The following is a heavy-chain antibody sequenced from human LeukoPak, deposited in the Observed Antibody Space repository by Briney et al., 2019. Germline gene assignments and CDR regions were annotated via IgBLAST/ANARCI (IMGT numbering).Heavy chain of an antibody. J-gene: IGHJ4*02. CDR2: ISYDGSNK. CDR1: GFTFSSYA. Sequence: SCKASGFTFSSYAMHWVRQAPGKGLEWVAVISYDGSNKYYADSVKGRFTISRDNSKNTLYLQMNSLRAEDTAVYYCARDMGELLYYFDYWGQGTLVTVSS. D-gene: IGHD1-26*01. CDR3: ARDMGELLYYFDY. V-gene: IGHV3-30-3*01.